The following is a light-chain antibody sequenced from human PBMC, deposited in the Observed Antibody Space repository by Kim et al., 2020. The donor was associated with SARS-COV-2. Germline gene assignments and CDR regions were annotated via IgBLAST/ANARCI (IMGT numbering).Light chain of an antibody. V-gene: IGKV1-17*01. CDR3: LQHSTYPIT. Sequence: ASVGDRVNITCRASQDIRNDLGWYQQNPGRAPKRLIYGASSLQSGVPSRFSGSGSGTEFTLTISSVQPEDFATYFCLQHSTYPITFGQGTRLEIK. J-gene: IGKJ5*01. CDR1: QDIRND. CDR2: GAS.